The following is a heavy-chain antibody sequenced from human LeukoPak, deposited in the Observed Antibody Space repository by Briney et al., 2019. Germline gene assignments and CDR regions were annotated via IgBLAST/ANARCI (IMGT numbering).Heavy chain of an antibody. J-gene: IGHJ4*02. CDR1: GFTFSSYE. D-gene: IGHD2-2*01. V-gene: IGHV3-21*01. CDR3: ARPCSSTSCYDY. Sequence: GGSLRLSCAASGFTFSSYEMNWVRQAPGKGLEWVSSISSSSSYIYYADSVKGRFTISRDNAKNSLYLQMNSLRAEDTAVYYCARPCSSTSCYDYWGQGTLVTVSS. CDR2: ISSSSSYI.